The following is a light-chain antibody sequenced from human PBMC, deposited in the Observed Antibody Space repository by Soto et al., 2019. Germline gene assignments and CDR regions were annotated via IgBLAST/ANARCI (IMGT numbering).Light chain of an antibody. J-gene: IGKJ2*01. CDR1: QSISSW. Sequence: DIQMTQSPSTLSASVGDRVTITCRASQSISSWLAWYQQKPGEAPKILIYKASSLESGVPSRFSGSGSGTDSTLTITSLQPDDLATYHCHQYISGYTFGQGTKLEI. CDR3: HQYISGYT. V-gene: IGKV1-5*03. CDR2: KAS.